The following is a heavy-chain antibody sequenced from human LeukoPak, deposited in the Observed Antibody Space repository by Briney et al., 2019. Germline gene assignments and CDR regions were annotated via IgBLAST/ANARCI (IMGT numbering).Heavy chain of an antibody. CDR1: GFTFSSYG. D-gene: IGHD5-18*01. J-gene: IGHJ4*02. Sequence: GGSLRLSCAASGFTFSSYGMHWVRQAPGKGLEWVAVISYDGSNKYYADSVKGRFTISRDNSKNTLYLQMNSLGAEDTAVYYCATPWYSYGYNYWGQGTLVTVSS. V-gene: IGHV3-30*03. CDR3: ATPWYSYGYNY. CDR2: ISYDGSNK.